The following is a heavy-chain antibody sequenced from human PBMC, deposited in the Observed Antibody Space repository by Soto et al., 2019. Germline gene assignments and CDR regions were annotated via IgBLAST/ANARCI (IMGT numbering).Heavy chain of an antibody. CDR2: FDPEDGET. CDR3: GTLCELRARVATD. V-gene: IGHV1-24*01. D-gene: IGHD1-26*01. CDR1: GYTLTELS. Sequence: ASVKVSCKVSGYTLTELSMHWVRQAPGKGLEWMGGFDPEDGETIYAQKFQGRVTMTEDTSTDTANMELSSLRSEDTAVYYCGTLCELRARVATDWGQGTLVTVSS. J-gene: IGHJ4*02.